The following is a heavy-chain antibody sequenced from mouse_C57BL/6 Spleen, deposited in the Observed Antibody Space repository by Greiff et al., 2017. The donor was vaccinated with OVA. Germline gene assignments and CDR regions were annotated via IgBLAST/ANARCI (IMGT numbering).Heavy chain of an antibody. V-gene: IGHV1-82*01. CDR2: IYPGDGDT. J-gene: IGHJ3*01. CDR1: GYAFSSSW. D-gene: IGHD2-2*01. Sequence: QVQLQQSGPELVKPGASVKISCKASGYAFSSSWMNWVKQRPGKGLEWIGRIYPGDGDTNYNGKFKGKATLTADKSSSTAYMQLSSLTSEDSAVYFCARWNYGYDGGFAYWGQGTLVTVSA. CDR3: ARWNYGYDGGFAY.